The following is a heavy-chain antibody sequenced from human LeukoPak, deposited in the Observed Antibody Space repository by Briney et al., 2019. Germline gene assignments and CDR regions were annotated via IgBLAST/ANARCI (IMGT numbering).Heavy chain of an antibody. V-gene: IGHV3-53*01. Sequence: GGSLRLSCAASGFTVSSNYMSWVRQAPGKRLEWVSVIYSGGSTYYADSVKGRFTISRDNSKNTLYLQMNSLRAEDTAVYYCAKGSSSWDGYKGNYDPWGQGTLVTV. CDR3: AKGSSSWDGYKGNYDP. CDR1: GFTVSSNY. J-gene: IGHJ5*02. D-gene: IGHD6-13*01. CDR2: IYSGGST.